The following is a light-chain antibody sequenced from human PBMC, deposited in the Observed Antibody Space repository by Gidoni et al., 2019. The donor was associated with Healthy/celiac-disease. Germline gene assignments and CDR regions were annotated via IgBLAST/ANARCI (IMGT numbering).Light chain of an antibody. V-gene: IGKV1-39*01. CDR3: QQSYSTPQLT. J-gene: IGKJ4*01. CDR1: QSIRSY. CDR2: AAS. Sequence: DIQMTQSPSSRSASVGDRVTITCRASQSIRSYLNWDQQKPGKAPKLLIYAASSLKSGVPSMFSGSGSGQDFTLTIRSLQPEDFATYYCQQSYSTPQLTFGGGTKVEIK.